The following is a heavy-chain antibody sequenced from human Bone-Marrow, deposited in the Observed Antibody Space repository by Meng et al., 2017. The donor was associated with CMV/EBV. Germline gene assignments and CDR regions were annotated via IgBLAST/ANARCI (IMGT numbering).Heavy chain of an antibody. V-gene: IGHV3-48*03. Sequence: GESLKISCTVSGFSLIRFEMNWVRRAPGKGLEWLAFIGSSGTTIFYADSLQGRFTISRDTARNSLYLQMDNLRVEDTATYYCARGGTLLRFGYFDFWGHGTLVTVSS. CDR1: GFSLIRFE. D-gene: IGHD3-3*01. J-gene: IGHJ4*01. CDR3: ARGGTLLRFGYFDF. CDR2: IGSSGTTI.